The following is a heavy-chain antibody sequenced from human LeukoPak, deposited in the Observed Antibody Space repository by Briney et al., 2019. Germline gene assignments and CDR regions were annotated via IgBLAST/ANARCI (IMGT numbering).Heavy chain of an antibody. CDR1: GFTLRNYE. D-gene: IGHD3-16*01. J-gene: IGHJ4*02. V-gene: IGHV3-48*03. CDR3: ARNDYNFDY. CDR2: ISSSGSTI. Sequence: GGSLRHSCAASGFTLRNYEMNWVRQAPGKGLEWVSYISSSGSTIYYADSVQGRFTISRDNAKNSLYLQMSSLRVEDTAVYYCARNDYNFDYWGQGTLVTVSS.